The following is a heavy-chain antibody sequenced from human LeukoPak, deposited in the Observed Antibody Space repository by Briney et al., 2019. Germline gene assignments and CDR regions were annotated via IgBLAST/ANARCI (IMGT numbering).Heavy chain of an antibody. CDR3: ARGKKPHYDFWSGSLGAFDI. D-gene: IGHD3-3*01. Sequence: PSETLSLTCAVYGGSFSGYYWSWIRQPPGEGLEWIGEINHSGSTNYNPSLKSRVTISVDTSKNQFSLKLSSVTAADTAVYYCARGKKPHYDFWSGSLGAFDIWGQGTMVTVSS. CDR1: GGSFSGYY. V-gene: IGHV4-34*01. CDR2: INHSGST. J-gene: IGHJ3*02.